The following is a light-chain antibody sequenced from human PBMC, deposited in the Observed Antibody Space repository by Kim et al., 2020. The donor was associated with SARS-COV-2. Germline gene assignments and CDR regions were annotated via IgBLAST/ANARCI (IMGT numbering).Light chain of an antibody. Sequence: PGKAARLSCGGPSIGSKSVHWYHKKSGQAPVLALGYDSDRPSGIPERFSGSNSGNTATLTISRVEAGDEADYYCQVWDSSSDHRVVFGGGTQLTVL. V-gene: IGLV3-21*04. CDR2: YDS. J-gene: IGLJ2*01. CDR3: QVWDSSSDHRVV. CDR1: SIGSKS.